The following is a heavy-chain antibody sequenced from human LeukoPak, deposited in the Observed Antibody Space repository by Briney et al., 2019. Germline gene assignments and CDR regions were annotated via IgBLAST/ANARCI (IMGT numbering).Heavy chain of an antibody. CDR3: ARDGGFV. V-gene: IGHV3-7*01. CDR2: IKHDGSEK. J-gene: IGHJ4*02. D-gene: IGHD4-23*01. CDR1: GFSFSGYW. Sequence: GGSLRLSCAASGFSFSGYWMSWVRQAPGEGLEWVANIKHDGSEKYYVNSVRGRFTISRDNAKNSLYLQMNSLRAEDTAVYYCARDGGFVWGQGTLVTVSS.